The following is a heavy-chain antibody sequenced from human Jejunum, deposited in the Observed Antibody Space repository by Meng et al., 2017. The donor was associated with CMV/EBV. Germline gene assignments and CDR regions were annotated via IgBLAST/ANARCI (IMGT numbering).Heavy chain of an antibody. CDR2: IFHSGST. V-gene: IGHV4-59*01. J-gene: IGHJ6*02. Sequence: VSGDSFSNYYWSWIRQPPGRGLEWIGFIFHSGSTSYNPSLESRVTMAVDTSKNLFSLKVTSVTAADTAIYYCARTDYYSYYGMDVWGQGTTVTVSS. CDR1: GDSFSNYY. CDR3: ARTDYYSYYGMDV.